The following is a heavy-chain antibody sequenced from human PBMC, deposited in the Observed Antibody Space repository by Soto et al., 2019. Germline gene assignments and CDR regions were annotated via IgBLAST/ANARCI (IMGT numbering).Heavy chain of an antibody. CDR2: IYHSGST. V-gene: IGHV4-4*02. D-gene: IGHD5-18*01. CDR3: ARAWPSVDSYGSGVMDV. Sequence: QVQLQESGPGLVKPSGTLSVTCAVSGGSISSSNWWNWVRQPPGKGLEWIGEIYHSGSTNYNPSLRSRVTISLDKSKNQFSLRLKSVTAADTDEYDCARAWPSVDSYGSGVMDVWGQGTTVTVSS. J-gene: IGHJ6*02. CDR1: GGSISSSNW.